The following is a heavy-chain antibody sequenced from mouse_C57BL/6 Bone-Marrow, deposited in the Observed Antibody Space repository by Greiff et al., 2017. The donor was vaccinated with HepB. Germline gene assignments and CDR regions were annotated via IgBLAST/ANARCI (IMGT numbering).Heavy chain of an antibody. D-gene: IGHD2-5*01. CDR1: GYSITSGYY. V-gene: IGHV3-6*01. CDR2: ISYDGSN. CDR3: AMAYYSNVYWYFDV. J-gene: IGHJ1*03. Sequence: DVKLQESGPGLVKPSQSLSLTCSVTGYSITSGYYWNWIRQFPGNKLEWMGYISYDGSNNYNPSLKNRISITRDTSKNQFFLKLNSVTTEDTATYYCAMAYYSNVYWYFDVWGTGTTVTVSS.